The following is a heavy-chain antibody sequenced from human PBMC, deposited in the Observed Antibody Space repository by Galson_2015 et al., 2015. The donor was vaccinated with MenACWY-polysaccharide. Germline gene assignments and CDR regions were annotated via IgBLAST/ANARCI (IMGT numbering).Heavy chain of an antibody. V-gene: IGHV3-48*01. CDR2: IDTSGTST. CDR1: GFTFSGSA. CDR3: ARDTPGIEDFDY. Sequence: SLRLSCATSGFTFSGSAIHWVRQAPGKGLEWVSYIDTSGTSTKYADSVKGRFIMSRDNAKNSLYLQMNSLRLEDTAVYYCARDTPGIEDFDYWGQGILVTVSS. J-gene: IGHJ4*02. D-gene: IGHD1-1*01.